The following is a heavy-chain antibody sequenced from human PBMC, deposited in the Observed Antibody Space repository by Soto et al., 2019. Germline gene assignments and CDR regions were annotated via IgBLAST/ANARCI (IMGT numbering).Heavy chain of an antibody. J-gene: IGHJ3*02. V-gene: IGHV3-23*01. Sequence: EVVLLESGGGVVQPGGSLRLSCAVSGFTFRNYGMCWVRQAPGKGLEWVSSISNSGAVTYYADSAKGRFTISRDNSEKTPHLQMNSLRADDTAVYYCAKDRMIVDPLGFDIWGQGTLVTVSS. D-gene: IGHD3-22*01. CDR1: GFTFRNYG. CDR2: ISNSGAVT. CDR3: AKDRMIVDPLGFDI.